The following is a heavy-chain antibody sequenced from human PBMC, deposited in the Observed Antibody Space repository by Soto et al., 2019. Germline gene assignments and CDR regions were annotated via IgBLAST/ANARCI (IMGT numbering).Heavy chain of an antibody. CDR1: GYTFTSYG. CDR2: INAYNGNT. D-gene: IGHD3-16*01. CDR3: ARHWFGVDY. J-gene: IGHJ4*02. Sequence: QVQLVQSGAEVKKPGASVKVACKASGYTFTSYGSSWVRQAPGQGLEWMGWINAYNGNTNYALKLQGRVTMTTDTSTSTANMELRSLRSDDTAVYYCARHWFGVDYWGQGTLVTVSS. V-gene: IGHV1-18*01.